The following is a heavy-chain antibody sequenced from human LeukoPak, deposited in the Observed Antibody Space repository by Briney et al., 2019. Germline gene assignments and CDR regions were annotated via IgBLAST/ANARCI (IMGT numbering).Heavy chain of an antibody. CDR1: GGSISSGSYY. Sequence: PSQTLSLTCTVSGGSISSGSYYWSWIRQPAGKGLEWIGRIYTSGSTNYNPSLKSRVTISVDTYKNQFSLKLSSVTAADTAVYYCARHLISRYDILTGYHSSRYFDYWGQGTLVTVSS. D-gene: IGHD3-9*01. J-gene: IGHJ4*02. CDR2: IYTSGST. V-gene: IGHV4-61*02. CDR3: ARHLISRYDILTGYHSSRYFDY.